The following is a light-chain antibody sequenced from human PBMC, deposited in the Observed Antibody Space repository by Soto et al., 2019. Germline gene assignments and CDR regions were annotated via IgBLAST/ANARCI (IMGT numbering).Light chain of an antibody. V-gene: IGLV2-14*01. CDR3: SSYTSGSTYV. Sequence: QSVLTQPASVSGSPGQSITISCTGANSDVGGYHYVSWYQQHPGKAPKLMIYDVTNRPSGVSNRFAGSRSGNTASLTISGLQAEDAADYYCSSYTSGSTYVFGPGTKLTVL. J-gene: IGLJ1*01. CDR1: NSDVGGYHY. CDR2: DVT.